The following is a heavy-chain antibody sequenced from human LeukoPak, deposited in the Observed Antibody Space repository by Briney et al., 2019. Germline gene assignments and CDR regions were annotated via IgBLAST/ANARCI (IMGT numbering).Heavy chain of an antibody. D-gene: IGHD3-22*01. Sequence: SETLSLTCTVSGGSISSYYWSWIRQPPGKGLEWIGYIYYSGSTNYNPSLKSRVTISVDTSKNQFSLKLSSVTAADTAVYYCSGFYYYDSSGYLAFQHWGQGTLVTVSS. CDR3: SGFYYYDSSGYLAFQH. CDR2: IYYSGST. J-gene: IGHJ1*01. CDR1: GGSISSYY. V-gene: IGHV4-59*08.